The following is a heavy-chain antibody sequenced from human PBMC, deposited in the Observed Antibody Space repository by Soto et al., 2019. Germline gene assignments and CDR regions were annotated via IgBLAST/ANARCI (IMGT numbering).Heavy chain of an antibody. CDR2: IYYSGST. J-gene: IGHJ4*02. Sequence: SETLSLTCTVSGGSISSYYWSWIRQPPGKGLEWIGYIYYSGSTNYNPSLKSRVTISVDTSKNQFSLKLSSVTAADTAVYYCAREHYGDGLHYFDYWGQGTLVTVSS. CDR3: AREHYGDGLHYFDY. CDR1: GGSISSYY. V-gene: IGHV4-59*01. D-gene: IGHD4-17*01.